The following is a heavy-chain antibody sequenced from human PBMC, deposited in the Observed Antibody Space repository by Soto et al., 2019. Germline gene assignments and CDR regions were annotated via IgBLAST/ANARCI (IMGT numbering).Heavy chain of an antibody. CDR2: IHWNDDN. J-gene: IGHJ4*02. CDR3: IHRRVNGGMDH. CDR1: GFSFSTSGVG. V-gene: IGHV2-5*01. Sequence: QITLKESGPTLVKPTQTLTLTCTFSGFSFSTSGVGVGCVRQPPGKALEWLAVIHWNDDNHYTSSLKTRLTVTKDITKNQVVFAMTNMEPVDTGTYYCIHRRVNGGMDHWGPGILVTVSS.